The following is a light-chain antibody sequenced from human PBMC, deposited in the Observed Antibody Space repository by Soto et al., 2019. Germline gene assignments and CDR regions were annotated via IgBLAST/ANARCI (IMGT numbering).Light chain of an antibody. CDR2: RDS. CDR3: HVWDSSTAV. Sequence: SYELTQPLSVSVPLGQTASITCGGNNIGTRNVHWYQQKPGQAPVLVVYRDSNRPSGIPERFSGSNSGNTATLIISRAQAGDEADYYCHVWDSSTAVFGGGTKLTVL. CDR1: NIGTRN. V-gene: IGLV3-9*01. J-gene: IGLJ3*02.